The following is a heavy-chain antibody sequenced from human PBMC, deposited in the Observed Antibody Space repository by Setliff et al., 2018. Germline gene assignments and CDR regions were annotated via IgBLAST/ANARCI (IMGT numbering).Heavy chain of an antibody. D-gene: IGHD3-22*01. CDR3: VREGVDSRSSTDYRYYMDV. CDR2: TIPIFGTT. Sequence: PSVKVSCKASGGTFSSYGISWVRQAPGQGLEWMGGTIPIFGTTDYAQKFQGRVTIITDESTSTAFMQLSSLRSVDTAVYYCVREGVDSRSSTDYRYYMDVWGKGTTVTVSS. CDR1: GGTFSSYG. V-gene: IGHV1-69*05. J-gene: IGHJ6*03.